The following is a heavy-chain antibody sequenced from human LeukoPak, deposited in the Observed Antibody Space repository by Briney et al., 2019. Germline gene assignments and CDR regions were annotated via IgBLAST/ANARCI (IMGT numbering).Heavy chain of an antibody. V-gene: IGHV3-74*01. CDR3: ARGGETSNWYPGYFDY. Sequence: PGGSLRLSCAASGFTFSNYWMHWVRQAPGKGPVWVSRIKSDGSSTRFADSVQGRFTISRDNGKNTLYPQMNSLRAEDTAVYYCARGGETSNWYPGYFDYWGQGALVTVSS. CDR1: GFTFSNYW. CDR2: IKSDGSST. J-gene: IGHJ4*02. D-gene: IGHD6-13*01.